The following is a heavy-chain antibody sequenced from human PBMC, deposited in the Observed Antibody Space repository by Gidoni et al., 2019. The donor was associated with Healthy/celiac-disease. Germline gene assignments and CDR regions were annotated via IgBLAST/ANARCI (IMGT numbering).Heavy chain of an antibody. D-gene: IGHD2-2*01. J-gene: IGHJ5*02. Sequence: QVQLVQSGAEVKKPGSSVKVSCKASGGTFSSYAISWVRQAPGQGLWWMGGIIPIFGTANYAQKFQGRGQITADESTGQAYMELGSLRFEDTAVYYCARVVLRSTSSPEIQLEGLWVGPWGPGTLVTVSS. CDR1: GGTFSSYA. CDR3: ARVVLRSTSSPEIQLEGLWVGP. V-gene: IGHV1-69*01. CDR2: IIPIFGTA.